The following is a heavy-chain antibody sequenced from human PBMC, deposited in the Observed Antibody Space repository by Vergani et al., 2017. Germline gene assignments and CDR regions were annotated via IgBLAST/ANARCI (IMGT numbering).Heavy chain of an antibody. D-gene: IGHD2-8*01. CDR1: SFPFSPYA. Sequence: EVQLLESGGGLVQPGGSLRLSSPPSSFPFSPYAMTWVRQAPGKGLEWVSAISGSGGSTYYADSVKGRFTISRDNSKNTLYLQMNSLRAEDTAVYYCAKPYCTNGVCYHFDYWGQGTLVTVSS. V-gene: IGHV3-23*01. CDR2: ISGSGGST. J-gene: IGHJ4*02. CDR3: AKPYCTNGVCYHFDY.